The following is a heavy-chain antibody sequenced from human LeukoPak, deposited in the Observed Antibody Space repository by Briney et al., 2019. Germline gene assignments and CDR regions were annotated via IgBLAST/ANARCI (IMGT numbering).Heavy chain of an antibody. CDR2: ISGSGDST. Sequence: PGGSLRLSCAASGFTFSIYDMTWVRQAPGKGLEWASVISGSGDSTYYADSVKGRFTISRDNSKNTLYLQTNSLRADDTAVYYCAKGNWNDDWGQGTLVIVSS. CDR3: AKGNWNDD. CDR1: GFTFSIYD. V-gene: IGHV3-23*01. J-gene: IGHJ5*02.